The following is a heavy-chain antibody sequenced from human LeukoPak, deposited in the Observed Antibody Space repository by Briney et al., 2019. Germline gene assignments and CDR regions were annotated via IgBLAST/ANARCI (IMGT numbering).Heavy chain of an antibody. Sequence: ASVKVSCKASGYTFTSYDINWVRQATGQGLEWMGWTNPNSGNTGYAQKFQGRVTMTRNTSISTAYMELSSPRSEDTAVYYCARGWYRSSGYYEPFDYWGQGTLVTVSS. D-gene: IGHD3-22*01. CDR1: GYTFTSYD. CDR2: TNPNSGNT. J-gene: IGHJ4*02. V-gene: IGHV1-8*01. CDR3: ARGWYRSSGYYEPFDY.